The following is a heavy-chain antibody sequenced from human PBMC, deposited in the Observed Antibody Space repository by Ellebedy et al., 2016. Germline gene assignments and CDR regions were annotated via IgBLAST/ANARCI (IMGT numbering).Heavy chain of an antibody. CDR1: GGSISSYY. CDR3: ARDSTSLRNHYGSD. CDR2: IYYSGST. J-gene: IGHJ4*02. D-gene: IGHD3-10*01. Sequence: SETLSLTCTVSGGSISSYYWSWIRQPPGKGLEWIGYIYYSGSTNYNPSLKSRVTISVDTSKNQFSLKLSSVTAADTAVYYCARDSTSLRNHYGSDWGQGTLVTVSS. V-gene: IGHV4-59*12.